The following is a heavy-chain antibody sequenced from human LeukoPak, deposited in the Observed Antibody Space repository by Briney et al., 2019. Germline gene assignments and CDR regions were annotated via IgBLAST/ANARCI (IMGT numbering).Heavy chain of an antibody. Sequence: ASVKVSCKASGYTFTGYYMHWVRQAPGQGLEWMGWINPNSGGTNYAQKFQGWVTMTRDTSISTAYMELSRLRSDDTAVYYCARGSFGNQGYCSGGSCYKSNYYYGMDVWGQGTTVTVSS. J-gene: IGHJ6*02. D-gene: IGHD2-15*01. CDR2: INPNSGGT. CDR3: ARGSFGNQGYCSGGSCYKSNYYYGMDV. CDR1: GYTFTGYY. V-gene: IGHV1-2*04.